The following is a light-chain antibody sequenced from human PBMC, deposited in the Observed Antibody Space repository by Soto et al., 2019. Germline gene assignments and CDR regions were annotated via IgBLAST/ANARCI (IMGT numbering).Light chain of an antibody. J-gene: IGKJ2*01. Sequence: IVLTQSPGTLSLSPGERATLSCRASQSVSSDYLAWYQQKPGQAPRLLIYGASSRATCIPGRFSGSGFGTDFTLTISRLEPEEFAVYYCQQYSSSSYTFGQGTRLDI. CDR2: GAS. CDR1: QSVSSDY. CDR3: QQYSSSSYT. V-gene: IGKV3-20*01.